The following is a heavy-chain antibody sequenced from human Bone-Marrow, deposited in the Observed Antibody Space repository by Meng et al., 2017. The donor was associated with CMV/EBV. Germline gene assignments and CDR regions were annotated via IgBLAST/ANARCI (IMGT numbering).Heavy chain of an antibody. Sequence: GESLKISCVVSGFSLRRYGMSWVRQAPGKGLEWVSGISGSGSRTHFADSVKGRFSISRDNAKNSLHLQMNSLRAEDTAVYYCARERPPDYWGQGTLVTVSS. CDR2: ISGSGSRT. V-gene: IGHV3-21*01. CDR1: GFSLRRYG. J-gene: IGHJ4*02. CDR3: ARERPPDY.